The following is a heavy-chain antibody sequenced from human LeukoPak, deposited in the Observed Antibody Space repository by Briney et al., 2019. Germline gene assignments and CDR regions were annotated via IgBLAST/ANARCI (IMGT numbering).Heavy chain of an antibody. CDR1: GGSISSYY. Sequence: PSETLPLTCTVSGGSISSYYWSWIRLPPGKGLEWIGYIYYTGATYYNPSLKSRVTISLDTSKNQFSLKLSSVTAADAAVYYCARAGYSHGTGYYFDYWGQGALVTVSS. J-gene: IGHJ4*02. D-gene: IGHD5-18*01. CDR2: IYYTGAT. V-gene: IGHV4-59*01. CDR3: ARAGYSHGTGYYFDY.